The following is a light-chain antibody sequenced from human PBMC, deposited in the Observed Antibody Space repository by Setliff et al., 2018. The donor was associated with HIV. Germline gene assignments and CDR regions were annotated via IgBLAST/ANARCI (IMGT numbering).Light chain of an antibody. CDR2: EVR. Sequence: QSALTQPASVSGSPGQSITISCTGTSSDVGGYSHVSWYQHHPGKAPKLIIYEVRNRPSGVSNRFSGSKSGNTASLTISGLRAEDEADYYCSSYAITNTLPFGTGTKVTVL. CDR1: SSDVGGYSH. J-gene: IGLJ1*01. V-gene: IGLV2-14*01. CDR3: SSYAITNTLP.